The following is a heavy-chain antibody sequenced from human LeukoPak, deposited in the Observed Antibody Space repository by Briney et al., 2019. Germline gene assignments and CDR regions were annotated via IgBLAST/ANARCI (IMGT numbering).Heavy chain of an antibody. V-gene: IGHV3-48*03. D-gene: IGHD1-26*01. Sequence: GGSLRLSCAASGLTFSNYDMNWVRQAPGKGLEWVSYISSSGTTIYYADSVKGRFTISRDNAKNSLYLQMNSLRAEDTAVYYCARSWSGSYYSDRYFDYWGQGTLVTVSS. CDR1: GLTFSNYD. CDR3: ARSWSGSYYSDRYFDY. CDR2: ISSSGTTI. J-gene: IGHJ4*02.